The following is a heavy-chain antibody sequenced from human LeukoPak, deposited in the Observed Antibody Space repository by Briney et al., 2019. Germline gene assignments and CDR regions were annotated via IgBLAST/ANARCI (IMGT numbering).Heavy chain of an antibody. CDR3: ARQETSSYNGAFDI. CDR2: IRYDGSNK. Sequence: GGSLRLSCAASGFTFSSYGMHWVRQAPGKGLEWVAFIRYDGSNKYYADSVKGRFTISRDDAKNSLYLQMDSLRADDTAVYHCARQETSSYNGAFDIWGQGTMVTVSS. J-gene: IGHJ3*02. V-gene: IGHV3-30*02. D-gene: IGHD1-26*01. CDR1: GFTFSSYG.